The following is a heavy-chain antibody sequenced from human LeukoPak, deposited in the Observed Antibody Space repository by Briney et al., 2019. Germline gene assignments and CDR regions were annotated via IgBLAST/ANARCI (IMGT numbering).Heavy chain of an antibody. CDR3: ARGGKGDTMIVVAWYNWFDP. D-gene: IGHD3-22*01. J-gene: IGHJ5*02. CDR1: GGSISSGSYY. CDR2: IYTSGST. V-gene: IGHV4-61*02. Sequence: SETLSLTCTVSGGSISSGSYYWSWIRQPAGKGLEWIGRIYTSGSTNYNPSLKSRVTISVDTSKNQFSLKLSSVTAADTAVYYCARGGKGDTMIVVAWYNWFDPWGQGTLVTVSS.